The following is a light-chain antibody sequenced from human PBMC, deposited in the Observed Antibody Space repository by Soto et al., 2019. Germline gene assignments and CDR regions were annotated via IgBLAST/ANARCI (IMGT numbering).Light chain of an antibody. CDR3: SSYEGRNNFV. CDR2: EVT. CDR1: SSDVGYYDY. Sequence: QSALTQPPSASGFPGQSVTISCTGTSSDVGYYDYVSWYQQHPGKAPKLVIYEVTKRPSGVPDRVSASKSGNTASLTVSGLRDEDEAAYYCSSYEGRNNFVFGSGTKVTV. V-gene: IGLV2-8*01. J-gene: IGLJ1*01.